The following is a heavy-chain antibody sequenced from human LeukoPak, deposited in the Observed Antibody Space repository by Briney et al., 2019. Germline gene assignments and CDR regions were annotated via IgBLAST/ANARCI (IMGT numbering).Heavy chain of an antibody. Sequence: GGSLRLSCAASGFAFNSYGMHWVRQAPGKGLEWVAIIWYDGSDKYYADSVKGRFTISRDNSKNTLYLQMNSLRAEDTAVYYCARVLDDILTGSEFDYWGQGTLVTVSS. CDR3: ARVLDDILTGSEFDY. CDR2: IWYDGSDK. D-gene: IGHD3-9*01. CDR1: GFAFNSYG. V-gene: IGHV3-30*02. J-gene: IGHJ4*02.